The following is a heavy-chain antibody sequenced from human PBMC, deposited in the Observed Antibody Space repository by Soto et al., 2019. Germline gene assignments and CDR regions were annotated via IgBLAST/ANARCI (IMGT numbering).Heavy chain of an antibody. CDR3: ATMGTPATGLYFFDY. J-gene: IGHJ4*02. Sequence: QVQLQESGPGLVKPSQTLSLTCTVSGGSISSCNYYWSWIRQPPGQGLEWIGFISYSGSTYYSTSIKSRGTISVDTSKRQFSLNLSFVTAADTAVYYCATMGTPATGLYFFDYWGQGSLVTVSS. D-gene: IGHD2-15*01. CDR2: ISYSGST. CDR1: GGSISSCNYY. V-gene: IGHV4-30-4*01.